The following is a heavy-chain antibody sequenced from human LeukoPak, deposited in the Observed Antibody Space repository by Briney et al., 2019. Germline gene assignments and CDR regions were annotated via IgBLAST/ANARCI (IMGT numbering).Heavy chain of an antibody. CDR2: ISAYNGNT. V-gene: IGHV1-18*01. Sequence: ASVKVSCKASGGTFSSYAISWVRQAPGQGLEWMGWISAYNGNTNYAQKLQGRVTMTTDTSTSTAYMELRSLRSDDTAVYYCARGSYTYYYDSSGYTPFDYWGQGTLVTVSS. CDR1: GGTFSSYA. CDR3: ARGSYTYYYDSSGYTPFDY. J-gene: IGHJ4*02. D-gene: IGHD3-22*01.